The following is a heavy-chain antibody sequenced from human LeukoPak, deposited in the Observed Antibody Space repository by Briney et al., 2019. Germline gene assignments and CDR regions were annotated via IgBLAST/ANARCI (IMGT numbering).Heavy chain of an antibody. CDR1: GFTFSSYW. J-gene: IGHJ4*02. V-gene: IGHV3-7*04. D-gene: IGHD6-6*01. Sequence: QPGGSLRLSCAASGFTFSSYWMSWVRQAPGKGLEWVANIKQDGSEKYYVDSVKGRFTISRDNAKNSLYLQMNSLRAEDTAVYYCARGSPSIAARPENYWGQGTLVTVSS. CDR3: ARGSPSIAARPENY. CDR2: IKQDGSEK.